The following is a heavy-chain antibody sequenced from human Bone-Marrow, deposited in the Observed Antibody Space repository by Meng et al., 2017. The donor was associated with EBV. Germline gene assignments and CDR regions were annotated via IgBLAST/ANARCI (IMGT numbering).Heavy chain of an antibody. J-gene: IGHJ4*02. CDR1: GDTFTNYA. CDR2: INPGNGNT. V-gene: IGHV1-3*01. D-gene: IGHD6-19*01. Sequence: QVQLVHVGAWVRKPGASVKVSCKASGDTFTNYAMQWVRQAPGQRLEWMGWINPGNGNTKYSQKFQGRASITRDISASIVYMELTSLRSEDTAVYYCATEPGYSSGWGQGTLVTVSS. CDR3: ATEPGYSSG.